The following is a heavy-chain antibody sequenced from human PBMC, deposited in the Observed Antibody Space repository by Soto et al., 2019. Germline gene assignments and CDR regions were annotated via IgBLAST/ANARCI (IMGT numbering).Heavy chain of an antibody. CDR1: GGTFSTYA. D-gene: IGHD5-18*01. J-gene: IGHJ4*02. V-gene: IGHV1-69*12. CDR3: ASGIQLWLRRINNGYSG. Sequence: QVQLVQSGAEVKKPESSVKVSCKAPGGTFSTYAISWVRQAPGQGLEWMGGIIPMFGTANYAQRFQDRVTITADESTNPVYMELSSLRSEDTAVYFCASGIQLWLRRINNGYSGWGQGPLVTVSS. CDR2: IIPMFGTA.